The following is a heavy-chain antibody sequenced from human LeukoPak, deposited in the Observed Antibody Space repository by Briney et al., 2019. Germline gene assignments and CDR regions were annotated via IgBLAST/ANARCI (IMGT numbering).Heavy chain of an antibody. CDR1: GYTFTSYY. CDR3: ARAFSRGHYKVAPDFDP. V-gene: IGHV1-46*01. J-gene: IGHJ5*02. Sequence: GASVKVSCKASGYTFTSYYMHWVRQAPGQGLEWMGIINPSGGSTSYAQKFQGRVTMTRDTYTSTVYMELSSLRSEDTAVYYCARAFSRGHYKVAPDFDPWGQGTLVTVSS. D-gene: IGHD5-12*01. CDR2: INPSGGST.